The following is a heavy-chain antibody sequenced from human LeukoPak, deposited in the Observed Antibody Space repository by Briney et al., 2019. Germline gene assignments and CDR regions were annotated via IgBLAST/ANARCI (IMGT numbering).Heavy chain of an antibody. CDR3: ARASVLFGGYYFDY. J-gene: IGHJ4*02. Sequence: PSGTLSLTCAVSGGSISSSNWWSWVRQPPGKGLEWIGEIYHSGSTNYNPSLKSQVTISVDKSKNQFSLKLSSVTAADTAVYYCARASVLFGGYYFDYWGQGTLVTVSS. CDR1: GGSISSSNW. D-gene: IGHD3-10*01. CDR2: IYHSGST. V-gene: IGHV4-4*02.